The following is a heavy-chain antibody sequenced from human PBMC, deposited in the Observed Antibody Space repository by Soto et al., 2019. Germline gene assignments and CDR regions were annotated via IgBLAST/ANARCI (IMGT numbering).Heavy chain of an antibody. CDR1: GFTVSNNY. CDR2: IYSGGST. Sequence: EVQLVESGGGLVQPGGSLRLSCAVSGFTVSNNYMSWVRQAPGKGLEWVSVIYSGGSTYYADSVKGRFTISRDNSTNSLSLQMNRLSVEDTAVYYWTSAVGVRGESYWGQGTLVTVSS. D-gene: IGHD3-10*01. CDR3: TSAVGVRGESY. J-gene: IGHJ4*02. V-gene: IGHV3-66*01.